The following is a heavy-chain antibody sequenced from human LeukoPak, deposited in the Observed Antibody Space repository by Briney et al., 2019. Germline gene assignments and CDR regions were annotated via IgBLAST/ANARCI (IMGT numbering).Heavy chain of an antibody. V-gene: IGHV4-31*03. J-gene: IGHJ6*02. CDR1: GGSISSGGYY. Sequence: PSETLSLTCTVSGGSISSGGYYWSWIRQHPGKGLEWIGYIYYSGSTYYNPSLKSRVTISVDTSKNQFSLKLSSVTAADTAVYYCVRVNRGVAVAGDTAYYYYTMDVWGQGTTVTVSS. CDR2: IYYSGST. D-gene: IGHD6-19*01. CDR3: VRVNRGVAVAGDTAYYYYTMDV.